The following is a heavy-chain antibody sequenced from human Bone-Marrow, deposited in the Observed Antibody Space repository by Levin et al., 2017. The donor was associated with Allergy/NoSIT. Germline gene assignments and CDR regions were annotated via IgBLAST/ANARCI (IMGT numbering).Heavy chain of an antibody. CDR2: IYYSGGT. CDR3: ARGRYDTLAEYYNNFDY. J-gene: IGHJ4*02. D-gene: IGHD3-9*01. CDR1: CGSISSDY. Sequence: SQTLSLPCTVSCGSISSDYWSWIRQPPGKGLGWIGYIYYSGGTSYNPPLKSRVTVSVDTPKNQFSLKLPSVTAADTAVYYFARGRYDTLAEYYNNFDYWGQGTLVTVSS. V-gene: IGHV4-59*01.